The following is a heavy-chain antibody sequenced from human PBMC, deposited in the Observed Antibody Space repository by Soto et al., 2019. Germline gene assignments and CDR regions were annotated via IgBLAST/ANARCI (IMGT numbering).Heavy chain of an antibody. CDR2: IWNDGSNN. J-gene: IGHJ6*02. CDR3: ARDSCSSPSCYVAGDYYYYGMDV. CDR1: GFTFSSYG. D-gene: IGHD2-2*01. V-gene: IGHV3-33*01. Sequence: QVQLVESGGGVVQPGRSLRLSCAASGFTFSSYGMHWVRQAPGKGLEWVAVIWNDGSNNYYADSVKGRFSISRDNSKNTLYLQLNSLKAEDTAVYYCARDSCSSPSCYVAGDYYYYGMDVWCQGTTVTVS.